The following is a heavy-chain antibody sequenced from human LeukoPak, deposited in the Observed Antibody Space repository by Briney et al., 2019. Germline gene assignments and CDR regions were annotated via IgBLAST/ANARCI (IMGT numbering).Heavy chain of an antibody. CDR1: GYTFTGYY. J-gene: IGHJ4*02. D-gene: IGHD1-20*01. CDR3: AGIRLTNGGNSNRAFDY. V-gene: IGHV1-2*02. Sequence: GASVKVSCKASGYTFTGYYMHWVRQAPGQGLEWMGWINPNSGGTNYAQKFQGRVTMTRDTSISTAYMELSRLRSDDTAVYYCAGIRLTNGGNSNRAFDYWGQGTLVTVSS. CDR2: INPNSGGT.